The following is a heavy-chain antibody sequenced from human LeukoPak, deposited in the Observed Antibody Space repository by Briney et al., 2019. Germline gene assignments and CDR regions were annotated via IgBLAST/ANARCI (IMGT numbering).Heavy chain of an antibody. D-gene: IGHD3-3*01. CDR1: GFTFSSYG. Sequence: GGSLRLSCAASGFTFSSYGMHWVRQARGKGLEWVAVIWYDGSNKYYADSVKGRFTISRDNSKNTLYLQMNSLRAEDTAVYYCARAEDYDFWSGYYNGFDYWGQGTLVTVSS. CDR2: IWYDGSNK. V-gene: IGHV3-33*01. CDR3: ARAEDYDFWSGYYNGFDY. J-gene: IGHJ4*02.